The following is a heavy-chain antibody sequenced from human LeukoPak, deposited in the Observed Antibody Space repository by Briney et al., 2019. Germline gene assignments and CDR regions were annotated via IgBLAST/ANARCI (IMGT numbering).Heavy chain of an antibody. Sequence: GGSLTLSCSTSGFVFDDYTINWFRQAPGKGLEWVGFIRGQTHRGTKEYAASVKGRFRISRDDPKGIAYLHLNSLRTEDTAVYYCSRDRSKFNDFWSGQPHPALDYWGPGTLVTVSS. J-gene: IGHJ4*01. D-gene: IGHD3-3*01. CDR3: SRDRSKFNDFWSGQPHPALDY. V-gene: IGHV3-49*03. CDR2: IRGQTHRGTK. CDR1: GFVFDDYT.